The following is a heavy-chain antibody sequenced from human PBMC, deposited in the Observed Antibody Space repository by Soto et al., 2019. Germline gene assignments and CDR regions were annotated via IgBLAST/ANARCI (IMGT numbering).Heavy chain of an antibody. CDR3: ARFGDTAMVDY. D-gene: IGHD5-18*01. J-gene: IGHJ4*02. Sequence: QVQLQQWGAGLLKPSETLSLTCAVYGGSFSGYYWSWIRQPPGKGLEWIGEINHSGSTNYNPSLKSRVTISVDTSKNQFSLKLSSVTAADTAVYYCARFGDTAMVDYWGQGTLVTVSS. CDR2: INHSGST. CDR1: GGSFSGYY. V-gene: IGHV4-34*01.